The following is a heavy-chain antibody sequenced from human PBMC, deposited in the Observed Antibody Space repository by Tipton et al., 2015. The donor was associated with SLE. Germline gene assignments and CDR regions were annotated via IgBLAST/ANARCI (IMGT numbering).Heavy chain of an antibody. D-gene: IGHD3-3*01. CDR3: ARESLTILGVVHHYYFDY. V-gene: IGHV1-69*05. CDR1: GGTFSSYA. Sequence: QLVQSGPEVKKPGSSVKVSCKASGGTFSSYAISWVRQAPGQGLEWMGGIIPIFGTANYAQKFQGRVTITTDESTSTAYMELRSLTSDDTAVYYCARESLTILGVVHHYYFDYWGQGTLVTVSS. CDR2: IIPIFGTA. J-gene: IGHJ4*02.